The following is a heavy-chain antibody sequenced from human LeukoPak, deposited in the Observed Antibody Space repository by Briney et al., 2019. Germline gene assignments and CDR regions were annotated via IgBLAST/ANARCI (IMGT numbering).Heavy chain of an antibody. CDR2: IYYSGST. Sequence: PSETLSLTCTVSGGAISSSSYYWGWIRQPPGKGLEWSGNIYYSGSTYYKPSLKSRVTISVDTSQNQFSLKLTSVTAADTAVYYCARLPAYCSTTSCSFDSWGQGTLVAVSS. D-gene: IGHD2-2*01. V-gene: IGHV4-39*01. CDR3: ARLPAYCSTTSCSFDS. CDR1: GGAISSSSYY. J-gene: IGHJ4*02.